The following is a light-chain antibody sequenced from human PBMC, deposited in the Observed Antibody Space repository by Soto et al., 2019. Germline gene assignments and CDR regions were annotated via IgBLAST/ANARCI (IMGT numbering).Light chain of an antibody. CDR3: QQYHNLWT. Sequence: EIVMTQSPATLSVSPGERATLSCTASHYIYHNVAWFQQRPGQAPRLLIYRASTRATGTPARFTGSGSGTEFTLTITSLQSEDFALYYCQQYHNLWTFGQGTKVDIK. V-gene: IGKV3-15*01. J-gene: IGKJ1*01. CDR2: RAS. CDR1: HYIYHN.